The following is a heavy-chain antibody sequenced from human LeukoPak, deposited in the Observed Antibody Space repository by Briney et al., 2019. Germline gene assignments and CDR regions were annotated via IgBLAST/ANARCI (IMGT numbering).Heavy chain of an antibody. CDR1: GGTFSSYA. Sequence: SVKVSCKASGGTFSSYAISWVRQAPGQGLEWMGGIIPIFGAANYAQKFQGRVTITADKSTSTAYMELSSLRSEDTAVYYCVKSYCGGDCYSLLKDAFDIWGQGTMVTVSS. D-gene: IGHD2-21*02. CDR3: VKSYCGGDCYSLLKDAFDI. V-gene: IGHV1-69*06. CDR2: IIPIFGAA. J-gene: IGHJ3*02.